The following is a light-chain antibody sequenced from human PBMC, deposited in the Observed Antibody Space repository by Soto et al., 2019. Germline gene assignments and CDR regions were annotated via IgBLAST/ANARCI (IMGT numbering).Light chain of an antibody. Sequence: EIVLTQSPGTQSLSPGERASLSCRASQSVSSSYLAWYQQKPGQAPRLLIYGASSRATGIPDRFSGSGSGTDFTLTISRLEPEDFAVYYCQQYGSPITFGGGTKVEIK. J-gene: IGKJ4*01. V-gene: IGKV3-20*01. CDR2: GAS. CDR3: QQYGSPIT. CDR1: QSVSSSY.